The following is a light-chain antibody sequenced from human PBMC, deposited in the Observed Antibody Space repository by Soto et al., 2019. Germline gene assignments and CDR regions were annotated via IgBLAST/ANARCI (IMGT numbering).Light chain of an antibody. CDR3: YSYTSSSTYV. V-gene: IGLV2-18*02. J-gene: IGLJ1*01. CDR1: SSDVGSYNH. CDR2: EVI. Sequence: QSALTQPPSVSGSPGQSVTISCTGTSSDVGSYNHVSWYKQPPGAAPKLVIYEVIHRPSGVPDRFSGSKSGNTASLTISGLQAEDEADFYCYSYTSSSTYVFGTGTKVTVL.